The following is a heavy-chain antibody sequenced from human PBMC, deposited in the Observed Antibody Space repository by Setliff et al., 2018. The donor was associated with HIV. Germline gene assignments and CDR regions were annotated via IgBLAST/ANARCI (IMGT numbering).Heavy chain of an antibody. V-gene: IGHV4-31*03. CDR1: GGSVSSGGYY. D-gene: IGHD3-22*01. Sequence: SETLSLTCTVSGGSVSSGGYYWSWIRQHPGKGLEWIGYIYYSGKNYYNPSLKSRVTISLDRSKNQFSLKLTSVTAADTAVYYCASCLQNYDSSGYYTNYFDYWGQGTLVTVS. CDR2: IYYSGKN. J-gene: IGHJ4*02. CDR3: ASCLQNYDSSGYYTNYFDY.